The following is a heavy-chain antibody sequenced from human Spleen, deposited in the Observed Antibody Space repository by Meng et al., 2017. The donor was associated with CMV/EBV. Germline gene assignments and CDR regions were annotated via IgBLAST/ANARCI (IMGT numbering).Heavy chain of an antibody. CDR3: ARDALQLRHNWFDP. J-gene: IGHJ5*02. D-gene: IGHD6-13*01. CDR1: GYTFTDYF. Sequence: ASVKVSCKAAGYTFTDYFLHWVRQAPGQGLEWMGWINPDTGDTEYAQNFQGRVTMSRDMSINTAYMEVTGLTSDDTAVYYCARDALQLRHNWFDPWGQGTLVTVSS. CDR2: INPDTGDT. V-gene: IGHV1-2*02.